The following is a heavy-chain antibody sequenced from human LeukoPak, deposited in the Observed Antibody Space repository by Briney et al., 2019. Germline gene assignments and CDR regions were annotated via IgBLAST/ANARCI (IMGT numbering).Heavy chain of an antibody. CDR3: ARGGEAWFGELPFDY. Sequence: GGSLRLSCAASGFTFSSYSMNWVRQAPGKGLEWVSSISSSSSYIYYADSVKGRFTISRDNAKNSLYLQMNGLRAEDTAVYYCARGGEAWFGELPFDYWGQGTLVTVSS. D-gene: IGHD3-10*01. J-gene: IGHJ4*02. CDR2: ISSSSSYI. V-gene: IGHV3-21*01. CDR1: GFTFSSYS.